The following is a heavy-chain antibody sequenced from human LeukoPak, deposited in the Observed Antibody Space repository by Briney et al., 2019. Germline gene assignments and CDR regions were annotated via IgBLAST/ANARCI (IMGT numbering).Heavy chain of an antibody. Sequence: GGSLRLSCAASGFTFSDYYMSWTRQAPGKGLEWLSYISHSGGTISYADSVKGRFTISRDNAKNSLYLQMSSLRAEDTAVYYCARRGYPDYWGQGTLVIVSA. J-gene: IGHJ4*02. CDR2: ISHSGGTI. D-gene: IGHD5-18*01. CDR1: GFTFSDYY. CDR3: ARRGYPDY. V-gene: IGHV3-11*01.